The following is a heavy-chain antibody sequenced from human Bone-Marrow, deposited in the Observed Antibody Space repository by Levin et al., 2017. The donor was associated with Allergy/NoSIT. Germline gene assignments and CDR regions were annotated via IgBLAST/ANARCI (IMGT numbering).Heavy chain of an antibody. D-gene: IGHD4-23*01. Sequence: GESLKISCTASGFSFSNYAMTWVRQAPGKGLEWVASITGSGATTYYADSAKGRFTISRDNSKNTLFLHINSLRVEDTAMYHCARKAGNGSPEEDYFDDWGQGTLVTVSS. CDR3: ARKAGNGSPEEDYFDD. CDR2: ITGSGATT. J-gene: IGHJ4*02. CDR1: GFSFSNYA. V-gene: IGHV3-23*01.